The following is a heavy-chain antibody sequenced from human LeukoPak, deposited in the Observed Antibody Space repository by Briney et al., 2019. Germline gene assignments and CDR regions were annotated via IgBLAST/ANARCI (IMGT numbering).Heavy chain of an antibody. CDR3: ASYRDGDSSGYYADYAFDI. Sequence: SETLSLTCAVYGGSFSGYYWSWIRQPPGKGLEWIGRIYTSGSTNYNPSLKSRVTISVDKSKNQFSLKLSSVTAADTAVYYCASYRDGDSSGYYADYAFDIWGQGTMVTVSS. V-gene: IGHV4-59*10. J-gene: IGHJ3*02. D-gene: IGHD3-22*01. CDR2: IYTSGST. CDR1: GGSFSGYY.